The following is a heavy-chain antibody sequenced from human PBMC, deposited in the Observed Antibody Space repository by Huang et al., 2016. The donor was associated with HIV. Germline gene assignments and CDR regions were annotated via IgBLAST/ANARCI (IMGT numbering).Heavy chain of an antibody. V-gene: IGHV4-34*01. CDR3: ARGQGGYYYYYMDV. Sequence: QVQLQQWGAGLLRPSETLSLTCAVYGGSFSGYYGTWIRQPPGKGLEWIGEINHSGSTNYNPSLESRVTISVDTSRNQFSLTLTSVTAADTAVYYCARGQGGYYYYYMDVWGKGTTVTVSS. CDR1: GGSFSGYY. J-gene: IGHJ6*03. CDR2: INHSGST.